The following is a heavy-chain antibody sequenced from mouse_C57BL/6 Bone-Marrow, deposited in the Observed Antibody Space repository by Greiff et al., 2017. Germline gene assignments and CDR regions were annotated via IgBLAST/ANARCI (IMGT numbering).Heavy chain of an antibody. V-gene: IGHV1-64*01. CDR2: IHPNSGST. J-gene: IGHJ3*01. Sequence: QVQLQQPGAELVKPGASVKLSCKASGYTFTSYWMHWVKQRPGQGLEWIGMIHPNSGSTNYNEKFKSKATLTVDKSSSTAYMQLSSLTSEDSAVYYCARRDGYYTPFAYWGHGTLVTVSA. CDR3: ARRDGYYTPFAY. D-gene: IGHD2-3*01. CDR1: GYTFTSYW.